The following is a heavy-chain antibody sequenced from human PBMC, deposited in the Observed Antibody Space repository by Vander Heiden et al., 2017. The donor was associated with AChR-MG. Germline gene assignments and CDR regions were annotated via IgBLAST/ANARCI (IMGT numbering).Heavy chain of an antibody. V-gene: IGHV1-69*06. Sequence: QVQLVQSGAEVKKPGSSVKVSCKASGGTFSSYAISWVRQAPGQGLEWMGGIIPIFGTANYAQKFQGRVTITADKSTSTAYMELSSLRSEDTAVYYCARDRITMVQGVITKRALDYWGQGTLVTVSS. CDR1: GGTFSSYA. D-gene: IGHD3-10*01. CDR2: IIPIFGTA. CDR3: ARDRITMVQGVITKRALDY. J-gene: IGHJ4*02.